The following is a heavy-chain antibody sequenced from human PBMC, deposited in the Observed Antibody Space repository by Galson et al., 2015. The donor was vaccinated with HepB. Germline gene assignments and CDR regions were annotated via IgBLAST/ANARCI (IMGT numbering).Heavy chain of an antibody. Sequence: SLRLSCAASGFTVSSNYMSWVRQAPGKGLEWVSVIYSGGSTYYADSVKGRFTISRDNSKNTLYLQMNSLRAEDTAVYYCARARVGSYLEPLDSGAQGPLAPVP. CDR1: GFTVSSNY. CDR3: ARARVGSYLEPLDS. CDR2: IYSGGST. J-gene: IGHJ4*02. V-gene: IGHV3-53*01. D-gene: IGHD1-26*01.